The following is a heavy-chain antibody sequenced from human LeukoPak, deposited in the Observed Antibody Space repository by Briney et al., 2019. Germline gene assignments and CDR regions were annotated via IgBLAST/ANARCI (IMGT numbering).Heavy chain of an antibody. J-gene: IGHJ4*02. V-gene: IGHV4-59*08. Sequence: PSETLSLTCTVSGGSNSSYYWSWIRQPPGKGLEWIGYIYYSGSTNYNPSLKSRVTISVDTSKNQFSLKLSSVTAADTAVYYCASHRSYGTFDYWGQGTLVTVSS. CDR3: ASHRSYGTFDY. CDR1: GGSNSSYY. D-gene: IGHD5-18*01. CDR2: IYYSGST.